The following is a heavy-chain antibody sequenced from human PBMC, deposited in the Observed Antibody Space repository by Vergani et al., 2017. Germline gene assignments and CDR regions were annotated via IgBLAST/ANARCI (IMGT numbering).Heavy chain of an antibody. J-gene: IGHJ2*01. CDR3: TASRLAAAGQTYWYFDL. Sequence: EVQLVESGGGLVQPGGSLNLSCAASGFPFSGSAMHWVRQASGIGREWVGRIRSKANSYATAYAASVKGRSTISRDDSKNTAYLQMNSLKTEDTAVYYCTASRLAAAGQTYWYFDLWGRGTLVTVSS. D-gene: IGHD6-13*01. CDR2: IRSKANSYAT. CDR1: GFPFSGSA. V-gene: IGHV3-73*02.